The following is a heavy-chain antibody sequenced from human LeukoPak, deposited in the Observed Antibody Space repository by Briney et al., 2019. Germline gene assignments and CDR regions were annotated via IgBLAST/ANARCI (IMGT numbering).Heavy chain of an antibody. Sequence: GESLKISCETSGFTFSTSWIGWVRQVPGTGLEWVGAIYPEDSDSRYSPSFQGQVHISADMSTKTAYLQWASLKASDTATYYCARRRGASGTINWFDPWGQGTLVTVSS. CDR2: IYPEDSDS. D-gene: IGHD3-10*01. V-gene: IGHV5-51*01. CDR3: ARRRGASGTINWFDP. J-gene: IGHJ5*02. CDR1: GFTFSTSW.